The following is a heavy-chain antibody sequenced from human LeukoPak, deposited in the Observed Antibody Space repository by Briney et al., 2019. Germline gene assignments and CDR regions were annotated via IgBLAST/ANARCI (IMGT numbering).Heavy chain of an antibody. D-gene: IGHD2-2*01. CDR3: ARDGCSSTSCYGRGWFDP. CDR1: GGSISSGDYY. J-gene: IGHJ5*02. CDR2: IYYSGST. V-gene: IGHV4-30-4*01. Sequence: SETLSLTCTVSGGSISSGDYYWSWIRQPPGKGLEWIGYIYYSGSTYYNPSLKSRVTISVDTSKNQFSLKLSSVTAADTAAYYCARDGCSSTSCYGRGWFDPWGQGTLVTVSS.